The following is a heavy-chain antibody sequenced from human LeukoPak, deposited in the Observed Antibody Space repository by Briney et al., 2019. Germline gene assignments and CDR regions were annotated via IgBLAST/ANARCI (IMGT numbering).Heavy chain of an antibody. J-gene: IGHJ3*01. CDR1: GGSISTYY. D-gene: IGHD2-15*01. CDR2: VIDSDFNEANGDIT. CDR3: VRASADSGGAFDV. Sequence: SETLSLTCTVSGGSISTYYWAWIRQPPGRGLEWIGYVIDSDFNEANGDITNYNPSLETRVTTSRDTPKNQFSLKLSSMTAADTAIYYCVRASADSGGAFDVWGHGTVVTVSS. V-gene: IGHV4-59*01.